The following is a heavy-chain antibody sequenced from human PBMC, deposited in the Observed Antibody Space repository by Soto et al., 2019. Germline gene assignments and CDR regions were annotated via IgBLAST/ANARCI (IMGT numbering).Heavy chain of an antibody. CDR1: GFTFSSYW. CDR3: AREGTIRPADGMDV. V-gene: IGHV3-7*03. D-gene: IGHD1-1*01. J-gene: IGHJ6*02. CDR2: IKQDGSEQ. Sequence: EVQLVESGGGLVQPGGSLRLSCAASGFTFSSYWMSWVRQAPGMGLEWVANIKQDGSEQNYVDSVKGRLTISRDNAKNSLYLQMNSLRAEDTAVYYCAREGTIRPADGMDVWGQGTTVTVSS.